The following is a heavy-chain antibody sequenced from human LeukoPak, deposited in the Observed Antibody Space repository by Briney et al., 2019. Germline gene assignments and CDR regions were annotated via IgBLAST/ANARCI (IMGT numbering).Heavy chain of an antibody. D-gene: IGHD2-15*01. CDR1: GFSFSNYA. Sequence: PGGSLRLSCAASGFSFSNYAMTWVRRAPGKGLEWVSGICNSGSSTYYADPVKGAFTISTETSLSTLFLQMNSRRVEDAAIYYCAKISSRTDPRSYSDFWGQGTLVTVSS. V-gene: IGHV3-23*05. CDR3: AKISSRTDPRSYSDF. J-gene: IGHJ4*01. CDR2: ICNSGSST.